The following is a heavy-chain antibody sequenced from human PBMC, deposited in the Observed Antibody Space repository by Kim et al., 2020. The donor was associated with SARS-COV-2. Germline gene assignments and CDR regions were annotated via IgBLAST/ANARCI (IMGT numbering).Heavy chain of an antibody. V-gene: IGHV1-69*13. D-gene: IGHD2-21*02. CDR2: IIPIFGTA. CDR3: ARDWGFAYCGGDCYSRGMDV. J-gene: IGHJ6*02. Sequence: SVKVSCKASGGTFSSYAISWVRQAPGQGLEWMGGIIPIFGTANYAQKFQGRVTITADESTSTAYMELSSLRSEDTAVYYCARDWGFAYCGGDCYSRGMDVWCQGTTVTVSS. CDR1: GGTFSSYA.